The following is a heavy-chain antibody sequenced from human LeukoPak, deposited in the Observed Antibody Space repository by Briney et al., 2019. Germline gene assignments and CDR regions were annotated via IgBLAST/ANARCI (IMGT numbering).Heavy chain of an antibody. Sequence: PGGSLRLSCAASGFTFSSYSTNWVRQAPGKGLEWVSSISSSSSYIYYADSVKGRFTISRDNAKNSLYLQMNSLRAEDTAVYYCARDRLSQLRYFDWLPHLDAFDIWGQGTMVTVSS. CDR2: ISSSSSYI. CDR1: GFTFSSYS. CDR3: ARDRLSQLRYFDWLPHLDAFDI. J-gene: IGHJ3*02. V-gene: IGHV3-21*01. D-gene: IGHD3-9*01.